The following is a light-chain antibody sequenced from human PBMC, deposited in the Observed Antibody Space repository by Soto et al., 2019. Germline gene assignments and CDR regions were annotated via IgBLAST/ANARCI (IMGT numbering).Light chain of an antibody. J-gene: IGLJ3*02. CDR2: DSY. CDR1: SSNIGNNY. V-gene: IGLV1-51*01. Sequence: QSVLTQPPSLSAAPGQSVTISCSGNSSNIGNNYVAWYQLLPGTAPKLLIYDSYKRPSGIPDRFSASKSSTSATLAITGLQAGDEADYYCGAWDGRLGGVFGGGTKLTVL. CDR3: GAWDGRLGGV.